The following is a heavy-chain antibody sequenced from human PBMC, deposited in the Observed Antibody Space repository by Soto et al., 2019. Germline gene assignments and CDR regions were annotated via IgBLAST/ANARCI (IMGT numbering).Heavy chain of an antibody. Sequence: GASVKVSCKASGYTFTSYGISWVRQAPGQGLEWMGWISAYNDNTNYAQKLQGRVTMTTDTSTSTAYMELRSLRSDDTAEYYYALYYGIAARPGYYYGMDVWCQGNTVTVSS. CDR3: ALYYGIAARPGYYYGMDV. D-gene: IGHD6-6*01. CDR1: GYTFTSYG. V-gene: IGHV1-18*01. J-gene: IGHJ6*02. CDR2: ISAYNDNT.